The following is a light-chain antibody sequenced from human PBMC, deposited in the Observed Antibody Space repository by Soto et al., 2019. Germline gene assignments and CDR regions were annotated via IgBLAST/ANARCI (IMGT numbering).Light chain of an antibody. Sequence: DLPLTQSPSSLSASVGDRVTITCRSSQNINTYLNWYQQRPGEPPKLLIYHASSLKSGVPSRFSGSASGTAFTLTISSLQPEDFGTYYCQQSSRMPPFGGGTKLDIK. V-gene: IGKV1-39*01. J-gene: IGKJ4*01. CDR1: QNINTY. CDR3: QQSSRMPP. CDR2: HAS.